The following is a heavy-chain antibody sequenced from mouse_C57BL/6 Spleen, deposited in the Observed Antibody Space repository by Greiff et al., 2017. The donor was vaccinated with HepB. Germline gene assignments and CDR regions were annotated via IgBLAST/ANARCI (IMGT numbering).Heavy chain of an antibody. Sequence: EVQRVESGGGLVQPGGSLSLSCAASGFTFTDYYMSWVRQPPGKALEWLGFIRNKANGYTTEYSASVKGRFTISRDNSQSFLSLQMNALRAEDSATYDCARYGSYDYWYFDVWGTGTTVTVSS. CDR1: GFTFTDYY. D-gene: IGHD2-12*01. V-gene: IGHV7-3*01. J-gene: IGHJ1*03. CDR2: IRNKANGYTT. CDR3: ARYGSYDYWYFDV.